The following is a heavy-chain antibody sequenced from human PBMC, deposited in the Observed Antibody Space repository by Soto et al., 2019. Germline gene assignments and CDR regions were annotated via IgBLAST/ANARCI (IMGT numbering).Heavy chain of an antibody. D-gene: IGHD4-17*01. CDR1: GYSFTSYW. CDR2: IYPGDSDT. V-gene: IGHV5-51*01. CDR3: ARYGDYVGTLDI. Sequence: PGESLKISCKGSGYSFTSYWTGWVRQMPGKGLEWMGIIYPGDSDTRNSPSFQGQVTISADKSISTAYLQWSSLKASGTAMYYWARYGDYVGTLDIWGQGTLVTVSS. J-gene: IGHJ4*02.